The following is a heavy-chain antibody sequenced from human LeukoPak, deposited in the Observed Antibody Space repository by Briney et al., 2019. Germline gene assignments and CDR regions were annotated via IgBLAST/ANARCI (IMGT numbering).Heavy chain of an antibody. CDR2: IYYSGST. Sequence: SETLSLTCTVSGGSISSSSYYWGWIRQPPGKGLEWIGSIYYSGSTYYNPSLKSRVTISVDTSKNQFSLKLSSVTAADTAVYYCARSKNGAARPVFDYWGQGTLVTVSS. D-gene: IGHD6-6*01. V-gene: IGHV4-39*01. CDR1: GGSISSSSYY. J-gene: IGHJ4*02. CDR3: ARSKNGAARPVFDY.